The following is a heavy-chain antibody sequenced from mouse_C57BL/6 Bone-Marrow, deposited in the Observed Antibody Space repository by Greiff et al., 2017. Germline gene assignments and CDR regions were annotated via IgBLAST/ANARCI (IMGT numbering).Heavy chain of an antibody. CDR3: ARNSNFAWFAY. Sequence: VQLQQSGAELVKPGASVTLSCTASGFNIKDYYMHWVKQRTEQGLEWIGRIAPEDGETKYAPKFQGKATITADTSSNTAYLQLSSLTSEDTAVYYCARNSNFAWFAYWGQGTLVTVSA. J-gene: IGHJ3*01. D-gene: IGHD2-5*01. CDR1: GFNIKDYY. CDR2: IAPEDGET. V-gene: IGHV14-2*01.